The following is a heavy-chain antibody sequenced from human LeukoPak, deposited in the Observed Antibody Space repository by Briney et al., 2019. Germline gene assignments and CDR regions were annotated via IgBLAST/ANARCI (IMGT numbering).Heavy chain of an antibody. Sequence: PGGSLRLSCAASGFTFSSYEMNWVRQAPGKGLEWVSYISSSGSTIYYADSVKGRFTISRDNAKNSLYLQMNSLRAEDTAVYYCATNFIAARGAFDIWGQGTMVTVSS. CDR1: GFTFSSYE. CDR3: ATNFIAARGAFDI. CDR2: ISSSGSTI. J-gene: IGHJ3*02. D-gene: IGHD6-6*01. V-gene: IGHV3-48*03.